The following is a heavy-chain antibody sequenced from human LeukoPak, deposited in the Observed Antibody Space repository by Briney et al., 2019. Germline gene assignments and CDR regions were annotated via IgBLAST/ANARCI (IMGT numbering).Heavy chain of an antibody. D-gene: IGHD3-10*01. CDR3: ALYYYGSGTQHAFDI. V-gene: IGHV1-69*13. CDR2: IIPIFGTA. J-gene: IGHJ3*02. Sequence: SVKVSCKASGGTFSSYAISWVRQAPGQGLEWMGGIIPIFGTANYAQKLQGRVTITADESTSTAYMELSSLRSEDTAVYYCALYYYGSGTQHAFDIWGQGTMVTVSS. CDR1: GGTFSSYA.